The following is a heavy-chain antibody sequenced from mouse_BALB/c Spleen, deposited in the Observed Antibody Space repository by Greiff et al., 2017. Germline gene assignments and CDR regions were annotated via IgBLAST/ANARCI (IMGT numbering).Heavy chain of an antibody. V-gene: IGHV8-12*01. Sequence: QVTLKESGPGILQPSQTLSLTCSFSGFSLSTSGMGVSWIRQPSGKGLEWLAHIYWDDDKRYNPSLKSRLTISKDTSRNQVFLKITSVDTADTATYYCARVYGNYYFDYWGQGTTLTVSS. J-gene: IGHJ2*01. CDR3: ARVYGNYYFDY. CDR2: IYWDDDK. CDR1: GFSLSTSGMG. D-gene: IGHD2-1*01.